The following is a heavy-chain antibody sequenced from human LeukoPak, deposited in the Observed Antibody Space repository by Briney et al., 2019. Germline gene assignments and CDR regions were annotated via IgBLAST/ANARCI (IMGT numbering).Heavy chain of an antibody. CDR2: INHSGST. CDR1: GGSFSGYY. D-gene: IGHD6-25*01. CDR3: ARRKEVDSTGPVNFDY. Sequence: SETLSLTCDVYGGSFSGYYWSWIRQPPGKGLEWIGEINHSGSTNYNPSLKSRVTISVDTSKNQFSLKLSSVTAADTAVCYCARRKEVDSTGPVNFDYWGQGTLVTVSS. V-gene: IGHV4-34*01. J-gene: IGHJ4*02.